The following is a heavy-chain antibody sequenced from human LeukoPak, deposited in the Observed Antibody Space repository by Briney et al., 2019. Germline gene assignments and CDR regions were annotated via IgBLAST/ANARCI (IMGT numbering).Heavy chain of an antibody. J-gene: IGHJ4*02. Sequence: PGRSLRLSCAASGFTFSSYAMHWVRQAPGKGLEWVAVISYDGSNKYYADSVKGRLPISRDNSKNTLYLQMNSLRAEDTAVYYCARQQLWSLDYWGQGTLVTVSS. D-gene: IGHD5-18*01. CDR3: ARQQLWSLDY. CDR1: GFTFSSYA. V-gene: IGHV3-30-3*01. CDR2: ISYDGSNK.